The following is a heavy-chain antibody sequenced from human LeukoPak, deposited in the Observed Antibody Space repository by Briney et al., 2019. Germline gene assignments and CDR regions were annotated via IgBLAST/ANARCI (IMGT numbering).Heavy chain of an antibody. CDR1: GFTFTTYA. V-gene: IGHV3-53*01. CDR2: IYSGGST. CDR3: ARGGSYLSAFDI. J-gene: IGHJ3*02. Sequence: GGSLRLSCAASGFTFTTYAMTRVRQAPGKGLEWVSIIYSGGSTFYADSVKGRFTISRDNSKNTLYLQMNSLRAEDTAVYYCARGGSYLSAFDIWGQGTMVTVSS. D-gene: IGHD1-26*01.